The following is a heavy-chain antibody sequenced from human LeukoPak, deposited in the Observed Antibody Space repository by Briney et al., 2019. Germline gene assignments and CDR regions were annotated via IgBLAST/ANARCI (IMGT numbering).Heavy chain of an antibody. CDR3: ARDESGYSYLMDV. CDR2: ISYDGSNK. CDR1: GFTFSSYA. V-gene: IGHV3-30-3*01. Sequence: GGSLRLSCAASGFTFSSYAMPWVRQAPGKGLEWVAVISYDGSNKYSADSVKGRFTISRDNSKNTLYLQMNSLRAEDTAVYYCARDESGYSYLMDVWGQGTTVTVSS. D-gene: IGHD5-18*01. J-gene: IGHJ6*02.